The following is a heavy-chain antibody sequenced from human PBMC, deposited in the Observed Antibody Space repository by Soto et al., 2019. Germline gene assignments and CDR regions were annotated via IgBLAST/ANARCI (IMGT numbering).Heavy chain of an antibody. V-gene: IGHV4-39*01. J-gene: IGHJ5*02. D-gene: IGHD2-2*02. CDR1: GGSISGSTYY. CDR2: IYYSGST. CDR3: ARQVPAAIRLGWFDP. Sequence: PSETLSLTCTVSGGSISGSTYYWGWIRQPPGKGLEWIGSIYYSGSTYYRPSLKSRVTISVDTSKNQFSLKLSSVTAADTAVYYCARQVPAAIRLGWFDPWGQGTLVTVSS.